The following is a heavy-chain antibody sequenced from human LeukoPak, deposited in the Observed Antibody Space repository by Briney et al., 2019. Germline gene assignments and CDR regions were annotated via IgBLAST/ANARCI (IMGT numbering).Heavy chain of an antibody. Sequence: PGGSLRLSCAASGFSFSSFWMGWVRQAPGKGLEWVANIGKDGNAKNYVDSVKGRFTISRDNSKNTLYLQMNSLRAEDTAVYYCAKDRRYSSSWYPRVFDYWGQGTLVTVSS. V-gene: IGHV3-7*03. J-gene: IGHJ4*02. CDR2: IGKDGNAK. CDR3: AKDRRYSSSWYPRVFDY. CDR1: GFSFSSFW. D-gene: IGHD6-13*01.